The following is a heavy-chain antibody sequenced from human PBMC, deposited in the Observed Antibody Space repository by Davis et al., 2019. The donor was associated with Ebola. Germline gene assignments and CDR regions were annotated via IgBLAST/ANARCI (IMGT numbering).Heavy chain of an antibody. J-gene: IGHJ5*01. CDR2: IYYSGST. CDR1: GGSISSYY. CDR3: ASRRSGPGGWFDS. Sequence: MPSETLSLTCTVSGGSISSYYWSWIRQPPGKGLEWIGYIYYSGSTNYNPSLKSRVTISVDTSKNQFSLKLSSVTAADTAVYYCASRRSGPGGWFDSWGQGTLVTVSS. V-gene: IGHV4-59*01.